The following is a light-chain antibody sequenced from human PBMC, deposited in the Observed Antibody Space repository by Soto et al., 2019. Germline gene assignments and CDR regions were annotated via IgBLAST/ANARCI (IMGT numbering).Light chain of an antibody. CDR2: DAS. J-gene: IGKJ1*01. CDR3: QQYKSYSWT. CDR1: QSISNA. Sequence: EIQMTLSPSTLSAFVGDRVSITCRASQSISNALAWYQQTAGKAPKVLIYDASSLESGVPSRFSGSGSGTDFTLTISSLQPDDFATYFCQQYKSYSWTFGQGTKVDIK. V-gene: IGKV1-5*01.